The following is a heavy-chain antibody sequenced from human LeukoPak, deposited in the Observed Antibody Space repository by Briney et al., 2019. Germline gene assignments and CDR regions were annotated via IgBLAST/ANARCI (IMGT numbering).Heavy chain of an antibody. CDR3: ARDGYNFGYFDY. J-gene: IGHJ4*02. D-gene: IGHD5-24*01. V-gene: IGHV4-59*11. Sequence: PSETLSLTCTVSGGSISTHNWNWIRQTPGKGLEWIGYVYYNGVTRSNPSLRTRLTISVDTSKTQFSLSLRSVTAADTAVYFCARDGYNFGYFDYWGQGILVTVSS. CDR1: GGSISTHN. CDR2: VYYNGVT.